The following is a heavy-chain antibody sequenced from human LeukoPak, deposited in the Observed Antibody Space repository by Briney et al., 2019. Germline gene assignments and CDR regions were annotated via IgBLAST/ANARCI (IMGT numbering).Heavy chain of an antibody. J-gene: IGHJ4*02. CDR3: ARDWAAAGSFDY. CDR2: IYYSGST. CDR1: GGSISSYY. Sequence: SETLSLTCTVSGGSISSYYWGWIRQPPGKGLEWIGSIYYSGSTYYNPSLKSRVTISVDTSKNQFSLKLSSVTAADTAVYYCARDWAAAGSFDYWGQGTLVTVSS. D-gene: IGHD6-13*01. V-gene: IGHV4-39*07.